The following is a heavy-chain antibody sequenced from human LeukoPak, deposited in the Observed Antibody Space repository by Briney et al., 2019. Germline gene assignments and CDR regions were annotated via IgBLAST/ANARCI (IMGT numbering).Heavy chain of an antibody. V-gene: IGHV3-9*01. Sequence: GGSLRLSCAASGFTFDDCAMHWVRQVPGKGLEWVSGISWNSGSIAYADSVKGRFTISRDNAKNSLYLQMNSLRAEDTAFYYCAKDLTVLLWFGERAFDIWGQGTMVTVSS. CDR3: AKDLTVLLWFGERAFDI. J-gene: IGHJ3*02. CDR1: GFTFDDCA. D-gene: IGHD3-10*01. CDR2: ISWNSGSI.